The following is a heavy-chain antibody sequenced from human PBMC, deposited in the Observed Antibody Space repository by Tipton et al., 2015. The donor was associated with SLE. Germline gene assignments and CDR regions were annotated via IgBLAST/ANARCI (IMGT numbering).Heavy chain of an antibody. CDR3: ARPGVAGPYYFDY. CDR1: DGSMCSSNW. J-gene: IGHJ4*02. Sequence: TLSLTCSVSDGSMCSSNWWSWVRQPPGKGLEWIGSIYYSGSTYYNPSLKSRVTISVDTSKNQFSLKLSSVTAADTAVYYCARPGVAGPYYFDYWGQGTLVTVSS. CDR2: IYYSGST. D-gene: IGHD6-19*01. V-gene: IGHV4-4*02.